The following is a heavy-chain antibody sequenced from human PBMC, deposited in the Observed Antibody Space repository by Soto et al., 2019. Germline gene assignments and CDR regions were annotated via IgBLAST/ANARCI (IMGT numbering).Heavy chain of an antibody. J-gene: IGHJ4*02. CDR2: ISYDGGSE. CDR3: AKDVSEQGHFDS. D-gene: IGHD6-13*01. CDR1: GFTFRSYA. V-gene: IGHV3-30*18. Sequence: QVQLVESGGGVVQPGRSLRLSCAASGFTFRSYAMHWFRQTAVKGLEWVAFISYDGGSEEYEDSVKGRFTISRDNSKNTLFLQMNSLRPDDPAVYYCAKDVSEQGHFDSWGQGALVTVSS.